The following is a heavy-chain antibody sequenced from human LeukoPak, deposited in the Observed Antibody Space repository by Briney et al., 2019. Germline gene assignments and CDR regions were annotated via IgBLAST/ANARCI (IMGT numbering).Heavy chain of an antibody. D-gene: IGHD5-12*01. CDR1: GGSIGTYY. CDR3: ARGVVWWLLKYYFDY. J-gene: IGHJ4*02. CDR2: IYYNGYT. V-gene: IGHV4-59*01. Sequence: SETLSLTCTVSGGSIGTYYWSWIRQPPGKGLEWIGYIYYNGYTDYNPSLKSRVTISVHTSKNQFSLKLSSVTAADTAVYYCARGVVWWLLKYYFDYWGQGTLVTVSS.